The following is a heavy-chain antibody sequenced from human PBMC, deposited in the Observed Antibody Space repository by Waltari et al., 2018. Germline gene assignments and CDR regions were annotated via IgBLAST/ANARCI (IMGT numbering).Heavy chain of an antibody. V-gene: IGHV4-34*01. J-gene: IGHJ4*02. CDR3: ARGQYCSSTSCWRYYFDY. CDR1: GGSFSGYY. D-gene: IGHD2-2*01. CDR2: INHSGST. Sequence: QVQLQQWGAGLLKPSETLSLTCAVYGGSFSGYYWSWIRQPPGKGLEWMGEINHSGSTNYNPSLKSRVTISVDTSKNQFSLKLSSVTAADTAVYYCARGQYCSSTSCWRYYFDYWGQGTLVTVSS.